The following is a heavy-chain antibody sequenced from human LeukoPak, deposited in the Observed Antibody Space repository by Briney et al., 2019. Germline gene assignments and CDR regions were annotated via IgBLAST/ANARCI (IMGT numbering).Heavy chain of an antibody. Sequence: PSQTLSLTCTVSGGSISSYYWSWIRQPPGKGLEWIGYIYYSGSTNYNPSLKSRVTISVDTSKNQFSLKLGSVTAADTAVYYCARSDYDSSGYYDSVYFDYWGQGTLVTVSS. CDR3: ARSDYDSSGYYDSVYFDY. V-gene: IGHV4-59*01. J-gene: IGHJ4*02. CDR1: GGSISSYY. CDR2: IYYSGST. D-gene: IGHD3-22*01.